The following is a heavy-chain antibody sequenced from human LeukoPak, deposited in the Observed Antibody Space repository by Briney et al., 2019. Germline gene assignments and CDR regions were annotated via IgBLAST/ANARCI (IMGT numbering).Heavy chain of an antibody. CDR2: INPNSGGT. V-gene: IGHV1-2*02. CDR3: ARMDIVVVPAAHRDY. Sequence: ASVKVSCKASGYTFTGHYMHWVRQAPGQGLEWMGWINPNSGGTNYAQKFQGRVTMTRDTSISTAYMELSRLRSDDTAVYYCARMDIVVVPAAHRDYWGQGTLVTVSS. D-gene: IGHD2-2*03. CDR1: GYTFTGHY. J-gene: IGHJ4*02.